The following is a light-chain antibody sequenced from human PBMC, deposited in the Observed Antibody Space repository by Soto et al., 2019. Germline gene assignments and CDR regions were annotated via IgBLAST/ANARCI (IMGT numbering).Light chain of an antibody. CDR1: SSNIGSNT. V-gene: IGLV1-44*01. Sequence: QSVLTQPPSASGTPGQRVTISCSGSSSNIGSNTVNWYQQLPGTAPKHLIYNDNHRPSGVPDRFSGSKSGTSASLAISGLQSEDGADYYCAAWDDSLNGLVFGTGTKVTVL. CDR2: NDN. J-gene: IGLJ1*01. CDR3: AAWDDSLNGLV.